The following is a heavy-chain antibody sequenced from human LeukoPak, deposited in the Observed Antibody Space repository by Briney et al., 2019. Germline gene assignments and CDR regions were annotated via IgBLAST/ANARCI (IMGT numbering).Heavy chain of an antibody. D-gene: IGHD6-25*01. Sequence: GASVKVSCKTSGYTFTNYDINWVRQATGQGLEWLGRMSPGSGYTGYAQKFQGRVTMTRDISITTAYVELSSLRSEDTAVYYCARGIEAGVDYWGQGTLVTVPS. CDR2: MSPGSGYT. CDR1: GYTFTNYD. J-gene: IGHJ4*02. CDR3: ARGIEAGVDY. V-gene: IGHV1-8*02.